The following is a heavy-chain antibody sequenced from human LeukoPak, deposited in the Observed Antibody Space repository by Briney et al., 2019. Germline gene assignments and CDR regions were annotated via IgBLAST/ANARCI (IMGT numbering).Heavy chain of an antibody. CDR1: GFTFDDYG. CDR2: INWNGGST. J-gene: IGHJ6*03. CDR3: ARGAGYGDYGYYYYMDV. V-gene: IGHV3-20*04. D-gene: IGHD4-17*01. Sequence: GGSLRLSCAASGFTFDDYGMSWVRQAPGKGLEWVSGINWNGGSTGYADSVKGRFTISRDNAKNSLYLQMNSLRAEDTALYYCARGAGYGDYGYYYYMDVWGKGTTVTVSS.